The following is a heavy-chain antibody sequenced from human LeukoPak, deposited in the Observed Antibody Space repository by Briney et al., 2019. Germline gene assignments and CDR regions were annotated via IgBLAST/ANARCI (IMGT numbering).Heavy chain of an antibody. CDR3: ARDFFGWSSLGH. CDR2: VQPDGSAK. CDR1: GFTFRSNW. V-gene: IGHV3-7*01. Sequence: GGSLRLSRAASGFTFRSNWMNWVRQALGKRLEWVAHVQPDGSAKIYADSVKGRFTISRDNAKDSVYLQMNSLRVEDTAVYYCARDFFGWSSLGHWGQGTLVTVSS. D-gene: IGHD6-19*01. J-gene: IGHJ1*01.